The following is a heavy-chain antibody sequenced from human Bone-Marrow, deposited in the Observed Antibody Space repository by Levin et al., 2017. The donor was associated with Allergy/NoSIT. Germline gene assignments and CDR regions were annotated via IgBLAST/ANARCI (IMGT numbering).Heavy chain of an antibody. J-gene: IGHJ6*02. Sequence: SGGSLRLSCAASGFNFEVYGIHWVRQAPGKGLEWVAIISYDGSEKYFADSGKGRFTISRDNAKNTASLQMNSLRNEDTALYYCVRNSACTLGWSIDVWGPGTMVTVSS. V-gene: IGHV3-30*03. CDR3: VRNSACTLGWSIDV. D-gene: IGHD7-27*01. CDR2: ISYDGSEK. CDR1: GFNFEVYG.